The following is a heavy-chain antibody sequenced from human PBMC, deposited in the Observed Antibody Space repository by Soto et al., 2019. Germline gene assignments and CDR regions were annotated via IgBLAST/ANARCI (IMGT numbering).Heavy chain of an antibody. J-gene: IGHJ5*01. Sequence: QVQLQESGPGLVKPSQTLSLTCSVSGGSISTGVWYWSWVREHPGKGLEWIGDIYYRGTTSYNPSLGSRHTMSRDTSKNQVSLKVNSVTAADTAVYYCARVSAGGTRWFDSWGQGIRVTVSS. CDR3: ARVSAGGTRWFDS. D-gene: IGHD6-13*01. CDR1: GGSISTGVWY. V-gene: IGHV4-31*03. CDR2: IYYRGTT.